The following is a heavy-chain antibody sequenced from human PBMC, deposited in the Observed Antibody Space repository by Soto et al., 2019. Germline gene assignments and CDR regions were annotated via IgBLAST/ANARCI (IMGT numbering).Heavy chain of an antibody. CDR1: GHSFSTYW. D-gene: IGHD4-17*01. CDR3: TRDLDYGGDSDSVDI. Sequence: EAQLVQSGPEVKKPGDSLKISCEDSGHSFSTYWIAWVRQMPGKGLEWMGIIYPGDSRTTYSPSFRGQVIISADKSISTAYLQWTSLKASDTAMYYCTRDLDYGGDSDSVDIWGQGTMVIVSS. V-gene: IGHV5-51*03. J-gene: IGHJ3*02. CDR2: IYPGDSRT.